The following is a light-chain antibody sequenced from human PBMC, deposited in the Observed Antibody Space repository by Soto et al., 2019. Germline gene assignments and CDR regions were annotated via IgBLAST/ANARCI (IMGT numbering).Light chain of an antibody. CDR1: QSVSSN. J-gene: IGKJ1*01. Sequence: EIVMTQSPATLSVSPGERATLSCRASQSVSSNLAWYQQKPGQAPRRLIFGASTRTTSIPARFSGSWSGTVFTLTISSLQSEDFAVYYCQHYNNSARTFGPGTKVDIK. V-gene: IGKV3-15*01. CDR3: QHYNNSART. CDR2: GAS.